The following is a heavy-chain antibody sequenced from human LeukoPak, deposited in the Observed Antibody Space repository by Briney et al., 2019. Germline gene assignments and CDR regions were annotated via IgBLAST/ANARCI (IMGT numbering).Heavy chain of an antibody. CDR3: ARDREQEPTYDY. D-gene: IGHD6-13*01. J-gene: IGHJ4*02. CDR1: GFTFTNYA. CDR2: ISGTGGST. V-gene: IGHV3-23*01. Sequence: GGSLRLSCAVSGFTFTNYAMSWVRQAPGKGLEWVSAISGTGGSTYYADSVKGRFTISRDNSKNTLYLQMNSLRAEDTAVYYCARDREQEPTYDYWGRGTLVTVSS.